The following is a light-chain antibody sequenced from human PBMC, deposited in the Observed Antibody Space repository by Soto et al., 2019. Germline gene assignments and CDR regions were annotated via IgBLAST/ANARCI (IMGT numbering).Light chain of an antibody. V-gene: IGLV1-51*01. CDR1: SSNIGYYY. Sequence: QSVLTQPPSVPAAPGQKVNISCSGSSSNIGYYYVSWYQQLPGTAPKLLIYDSNKRPSGIPDRFSGSKSGTSATLGITGLQTGDEADYYCGTWDSSLSAGVFGTGTKLTVL. J-gene: IGLJ1*01. CDR2: DSN. CDR3: GTWDSSLSAGV.